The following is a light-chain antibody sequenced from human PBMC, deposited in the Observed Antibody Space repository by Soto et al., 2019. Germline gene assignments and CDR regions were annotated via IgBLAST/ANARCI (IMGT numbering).Light chain of an antibody. CDR1: QSISNW. CDR2: HAS. J-gene: IGKJ1*01. V-gene: IGKV1-5*01. CDR3: QQYHSYSLT. Sequence: DIQRTQSPSTVRAAVWDRVSISWRASQSISNWLAWYHQKPGTAPKLLIYHASTLESGVPSRFSGSGSGTEFTLTISSLQPDDFATYYCQQYHSYSLTFGQGTKVDIK.